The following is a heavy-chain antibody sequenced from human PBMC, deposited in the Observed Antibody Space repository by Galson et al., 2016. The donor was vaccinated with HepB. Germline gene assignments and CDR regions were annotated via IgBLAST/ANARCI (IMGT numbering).Heavy chain of an antibody. Sequence: SLRLSCAASGFSFSSYAMCWVRQAPGKGLEWASAIVDSGVTTYYADSVRGRFTISRDNSKSTLYLQMNSLRAEDTAVYYCAKDTSWVLDFWGQGNLVTVSS. CDR3: AKDTSWVLDF. V-gene: IGHV3-23*01. CDR1: GFSFSSYA. J-gene: IGHJ4*02. D-gene: IGHD3-16*01. CDR2: IVDSGVTT.